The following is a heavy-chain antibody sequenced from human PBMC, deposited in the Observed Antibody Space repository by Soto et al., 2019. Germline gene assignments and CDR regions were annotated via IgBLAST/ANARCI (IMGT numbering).Heavy chain of an antibody. D-gene: IGHD3-10*01. Sequence: GASVKVSCKASGYTFTSYDINWVRQATGQGLEWMGWMNPNSGNTGYAQKFQGRVTMTRNTSISTAYMELSSLRSEDTAVYYRASEIYYYGSGSHYYYYLDVWGKGTTVSFSS. CDR1: GYTFTSYD. CDR2: MNPNSGNT. V-gene: IGHV1-8*01. CDR3: ASEIYYYGSGSHYYYYLDV. J-gene: IGHJ6*03.